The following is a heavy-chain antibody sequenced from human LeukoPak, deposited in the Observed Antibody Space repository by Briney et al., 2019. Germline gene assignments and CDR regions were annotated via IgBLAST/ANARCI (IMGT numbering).Heavy chain of an antibody. CDR3: ARHGFWSGYNYVLDY. Sequence: SETLSLTCAVSGYSISSGFYWGWIRQPPGKGLEWIGTIYHSGSTYYNPSLKSQVTISVDTSKNQFSLKLSSVTAADTAVYYCARHGFWSGYNYVLDYWGQGTLVTVSS. J-gene: IGHJ4*02. CDR1: GYSISSGFY. CDR2: IYHSGST. D-gene: IGHD3-3*01. V-gene: IGHV4-38-2*01.